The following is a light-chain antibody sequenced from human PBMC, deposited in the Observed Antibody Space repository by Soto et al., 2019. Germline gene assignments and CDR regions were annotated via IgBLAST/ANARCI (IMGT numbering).Light chain of an antibody. Sequence: DTVLTQSPATLSVSPGERATLSCRASQSINRNYLAWYQQKPGQAPRLLIYGISSRATGIPDRFSGSGSGTEFTLTISSLQPEDFAIYYCQQYTQWPITFGQGTRLEIK. CDR3: QQYTQWPIT. V-gene: IGKV3-20*01. J-gene: IGKJ5*01. CDR2: GIS. CDR1: QSINRNY.